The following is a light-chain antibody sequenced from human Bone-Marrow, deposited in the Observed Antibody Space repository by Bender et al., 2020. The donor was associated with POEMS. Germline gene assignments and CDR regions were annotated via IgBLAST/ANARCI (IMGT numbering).Light chain of an antibody. Sequence: QSALTQPASVSGSPGQSITISCTGTGSDIGGYNFVSWYQQHPGKAPKLMIFESTKRPSGVPDRFSGSKSGTSASLAISGLQSEDEADYYCAAWEDSLNGWVFGGGTKLTVL. CDR2: EST. CDR3: AAWEDSLNGWV. V-gene: IGLV2-14*01. CDR1: GSDIGGYNF. J-gene: IGLJ3*02.